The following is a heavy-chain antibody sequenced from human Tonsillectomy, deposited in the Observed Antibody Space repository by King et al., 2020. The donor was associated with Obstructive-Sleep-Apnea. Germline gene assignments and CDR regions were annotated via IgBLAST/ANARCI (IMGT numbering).Heavy chain of an antibody. D-gene: IGHD3-10*01. V-gene: IGHV4-59*08. CDR2: IYYSGST. Sequence: QMQLQESGPGLVKPSETLSLTCTVSGGSISRYYWSWIRQPPGKGLEWIGYIYYSGSTNYNPSLKSRVTISVDTAKNQFSLKLSSVTAADTAVYYCARGFGELFGLFDYWGQGTLVTVSS. CDR3: ARGFGELFGLFDY. CDR1: GGSISRYY. J-gene: IGHJ4*02.